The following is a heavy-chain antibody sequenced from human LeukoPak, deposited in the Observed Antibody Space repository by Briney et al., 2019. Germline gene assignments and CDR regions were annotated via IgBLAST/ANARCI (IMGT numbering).Heavy chain of an antibody. V-gene: IGHV3-21*01. CDR2: IDSSSRYI. CDR3: ARVGGHCTSTSCPPPDY. Sequence: RGVSLRLSCAASGFTFSSYNMDWVRQAPGKGLEWVSFIDSSSRYIYQADSVKGRFTISRDNAKSSVFLQMNSLRAEDTAVYYCARVGGHCTSTSCPPPDYWGQGTLVTVSS. J-gene: IGHJ4*02. D-gene: IGHD2-2*01. CDR1: GFTFSSYN.